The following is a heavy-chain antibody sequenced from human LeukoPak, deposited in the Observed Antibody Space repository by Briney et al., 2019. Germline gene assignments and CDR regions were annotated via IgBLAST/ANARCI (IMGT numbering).Heavy chain of an antibody. V-gene: IGHV3-11*05. CDR3: TRERRGSYYAFES. J-gene: IGHJ4*02. D-gene: IGHD3-16*01. CDR2: VMSGRGST. CDR1: GFSVSDYS. Sequence: PGGSLRLSCAASGFSVSDYSISWIRQSPGKGPEWISYVMSGRGSTNYEDSVKGRLAITRDNAKNSVALQLDGLRADDTAVYFCTRERRGSYYAFESWGQGTLVTVSS.